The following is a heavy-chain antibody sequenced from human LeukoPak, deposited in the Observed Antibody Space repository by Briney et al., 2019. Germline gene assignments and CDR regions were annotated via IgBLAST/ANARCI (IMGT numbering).Heavy chain of an antibody. D-gene: IGHD6-25*01. J-gene: IGHJ4*02. Sequence: ASVKVSCKASGYVFTGYYMHWVRQAPGQGLEWMGWINPNSGGTNYAQKFQGRVTMTRDTSISTAYMELSRLRSDDTAVYYCARSNIAADGEFDYWGQGTLVTVSS. V-gene: IGHV1-2*02. CDR1: GYVFTGYY. CDR2: INPNSGGT. CDR3: ARSNIAADGEFDY.